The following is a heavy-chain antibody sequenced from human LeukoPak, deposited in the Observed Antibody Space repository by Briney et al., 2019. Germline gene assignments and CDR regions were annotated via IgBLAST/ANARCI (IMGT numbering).Heavy chain of an antibody. CDR3: ARDRGVRGVIKGGIDY. V-gene: IGHV4-59*12. CDR1: GDSFSSYY. J-gene: IGHJ4*02. D-gene: IGHD3-10*01. CDR2: IYYSGST. Sequence: SETLSLTCTVSGDSFSSYYWTWIRQPPGKGLEWIGYIYYSGSTNCNPSLKSRVTISVDRSKNQFSLKLSSVTAADTAVYYCARDRGVRGVIKGGIDYWGQGTLVTVSS.